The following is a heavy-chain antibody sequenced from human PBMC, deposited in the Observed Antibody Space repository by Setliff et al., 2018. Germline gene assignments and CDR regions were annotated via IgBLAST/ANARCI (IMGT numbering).Heavy chain of an antibody. J-gene: IGHJ4*02. D-gene: IGHD1-7*01. CDR2: IKSKTDGGTT. Sequence: GGSLRLSCAASGFTFSNAWMSWVRQAPGKGLEWVGRIKSKTDGGTTDYAAPVKGRFTISRDDSKNTLYLQMNSLRAEDTAVYYCAKKLPGVRYFDYCGQGTLVT. CDR1: GFTFSNAW. CDR3: AKKLPGVRYFDY. V-gene: IGHV3-15*01.